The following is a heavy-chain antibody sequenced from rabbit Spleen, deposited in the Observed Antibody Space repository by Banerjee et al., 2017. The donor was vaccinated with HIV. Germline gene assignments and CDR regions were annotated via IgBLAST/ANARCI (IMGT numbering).Heavy chain of an antibody. CDR3: ARDPLYSDPDWGANKL. Sequence: QEQLVESGGGLVQPGGSLKLSCKASGFDFSSYGVSWVRQAPGKGLEWIGYIDPIFGSTYYASWVNGRFTISRHNAQNTLYLQLHSLTAADTATYFCARDPLYSDPDWGANKLWGPGTLVTVS. V-gene: IGHV1S47*01. CDR1: GFDFSSYG. J-gene: IGHJ6*01. D-gene: IGHD4-1*01. CDR2: IDPIFGST.